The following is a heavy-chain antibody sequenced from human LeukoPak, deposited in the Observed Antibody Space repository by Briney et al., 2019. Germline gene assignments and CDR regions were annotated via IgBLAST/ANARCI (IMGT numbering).Heavy chain of an antibody. CDR3: TRRPIAATAYYFDY. Sequence: PGGSLRLSCAASGFTFSSYGMHCVRQAPGKGLEWVAFIRYDGSNKYYADSVKGRFTISRDNSENTLYLQMNSLRAEDTAVYYCTRRPIAATAYYFDYWGQGTLVTVSS. V-gene: IGHV3-30*02. J-gene: IGHJ4*02. CDR2: IRYDGSNK. CDR1: GFTFSSYG. D-gene: IGHD6-6*01.